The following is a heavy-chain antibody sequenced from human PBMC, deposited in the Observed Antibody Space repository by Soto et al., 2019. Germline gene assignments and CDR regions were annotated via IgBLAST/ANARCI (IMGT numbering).Heavy chain of an antibody. CDR1: GGSFSGYY. CDR2: IYHSGTT. CDR3: ARVVRRFLEWRRGYFDL. D-gene: IGHD3-3*01. J-gene: IGHJ2*01. Sequence: PSETLSLTCAVYGGSFSGYYWSWIRQPPGKGLEWIGEIYHSGTTNYNPSLKSRVTISVDTSKNRFSLKLSSVTAADTAVYYCARVVRRFLEWRRGYFDLWGRGTLVTVSS. V-gene: IGHV4-34*01.